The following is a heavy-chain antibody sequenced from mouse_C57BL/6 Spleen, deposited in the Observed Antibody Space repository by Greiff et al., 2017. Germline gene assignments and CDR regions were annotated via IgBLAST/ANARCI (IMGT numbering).Heavy chain of an antibody. CDR2: INPSSGYT. V-gene: IGHV1-4*01. CDR3: ARELTGQYYAMDY. J-gene: IGHJ4*01. Sequence: VQLQQSGAELARPGASVKMSCKASGYTFTSYTMHWVKQRPGQGLEWIGYINPSSGYTKYNQKFKDKATLTADKSSSTAYMQLNSLTSEYSAVYYCARELTGQYYAMDYWGQGTSVTVSS. D-gene: IGHD4-1*01. CDR1: GYTFTSYT.